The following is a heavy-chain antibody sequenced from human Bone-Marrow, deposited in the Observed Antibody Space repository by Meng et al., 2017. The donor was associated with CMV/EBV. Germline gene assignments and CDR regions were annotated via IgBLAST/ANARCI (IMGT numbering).Heavy chain of an antibody. J-gene: IGHJ2*01. V-gene: IGHV3-30-3*01. D-gene: IGHD1-26*01. CDR3: ARNGGSYSLGYFDL. CDR2: ISYDGSNK. CDR1: GFTFSSYA. Sequence: GGSLRLSCAASGFTFSSYAMHWVRQAPGKGLEWVAVISYDGSNKYYADSVKGRFTISRDNSKNTLYLQMNSLRAEDTAVYYCARNGGSYSLGYFDLWVRGTLVTVSS.